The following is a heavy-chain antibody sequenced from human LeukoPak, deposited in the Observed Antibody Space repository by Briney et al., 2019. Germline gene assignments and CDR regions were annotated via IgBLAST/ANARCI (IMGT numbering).Heavy chain of an antibody. J-gene: IGHJ4*02. CDR2: IYHSGST. D-gene: IGHD5-12*01. Sequence: PSETLSLTCTVSGGSISTYYWSWIRQPPGKGLEWIGSIYHSGSTYYNPSLKSRVTISVDTSKNQFSLKLSSVTAADTAVYYCARSLGATGGDYWGQGTLVTVSS. CDR3: ARSLGATGGDY. V-gene: IGHV4-59*08. CDR1: GGSISTYY.